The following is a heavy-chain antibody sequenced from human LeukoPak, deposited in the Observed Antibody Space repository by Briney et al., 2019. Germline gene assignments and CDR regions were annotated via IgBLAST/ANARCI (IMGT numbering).Heavy chain of an antibody. CDR1: GYTFTSYG. V-gene: IGHV1-18*01. CDR3: ARGGSCYSGECYYYGMDV. Sequence: ASVKVSCKASGYTFTSYGISWVRQAPGQGLEWMGWISAGNGNTKYSQKFQGRVTITRDTSASTAYMELSSLRSEDTAVYYCARGGSCYSGECYYYGMDVWGQGTTVTVSS. D-gene: IGHD2-15*01. J-gene: IGHJ6*02. CDR2: ISAGNGNT.